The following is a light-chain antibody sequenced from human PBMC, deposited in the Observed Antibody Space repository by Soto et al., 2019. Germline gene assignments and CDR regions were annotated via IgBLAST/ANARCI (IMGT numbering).Light chain of an antibody. V-gene: IGKV1-33*01. CDR2: DTS. CDR1: QAISNH. Sequence: DIQMTQSPSPLPASVGDRVIITCQASQAISNHLNWYQQKPGRAPKLLIYDTSNLETGVPSRFRGSGGGTDFTFTITSLQPEDFATYFCQQNDKLPLTFGGGTKVDMK. CDR3: QQNDKLPLT. J-gene: IGKJ4*01.